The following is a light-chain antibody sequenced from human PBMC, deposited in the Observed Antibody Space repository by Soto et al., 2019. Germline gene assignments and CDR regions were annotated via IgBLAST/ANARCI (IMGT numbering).Light chain of an antibody. CDR3: GTWDTSLSSGV. J-gene: IGLJ3*02. CDR1: TSNIRNNY. Sequence: QSVLTQPPSVSAAPGQKVTISCSGSTSNIRNNYVSWYQQLPGTAPKLLIYENDKRPSGIPDRFSGSKSGASATLGITGLQTGDEADHYCGTWDTSLSSGVFGGGTKLTVL. CDR2: END. V-gene: IGLV1-51*02.